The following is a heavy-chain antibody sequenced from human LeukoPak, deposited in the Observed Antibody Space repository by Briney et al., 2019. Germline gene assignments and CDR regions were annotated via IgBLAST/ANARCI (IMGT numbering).Heavy chain of an antibody. CDR3: ARELEYYDILTGYYPYNWFDP. J-gene: IGHJ5*02. CDR2: IYYSGST. CDR1: GGSISSYY. Sequence: SETLSLTCTVSGGSISSYYWSWIRQPPGKGLEWIGYIYYSGSTNYNPSLKGRVTISVDTSKNQFSLKLSSVTAADTAVYYCARELEYYDILTGYYPYNWFDPWGQGTLVTVSS. V-gene: IGHV4-59*01. D-gene: IGHD3-9*01.